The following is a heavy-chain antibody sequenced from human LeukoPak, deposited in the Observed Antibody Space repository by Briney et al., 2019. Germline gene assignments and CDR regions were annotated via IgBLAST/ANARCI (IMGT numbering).Heavy chain of an antibody. CDR3: AKANDYGGNSIDAFDI. CDR2: ISGSGGIT. V-gene: IGHV3-23*01. D-gene: IGHD4-23*01. J-gene: IGHJ3*02. Sequence: PGGSLTLSCATSGFTFSSYAMSWVRQAPGKGLEWVSGISGSGGITYYADSVKGLFTISRDISKNTLYLQMNSLRAEDTALYYCAKANDYGGNSIDAFDIWGQGTMVTVSS. CDR1: GFTFSSYA.